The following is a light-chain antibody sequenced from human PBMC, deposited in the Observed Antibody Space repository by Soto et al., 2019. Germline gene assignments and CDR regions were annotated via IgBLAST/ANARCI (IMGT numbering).Light chain of an antibody. CDR3: SSYAGSNNVI. J-gene: IGLJ2*01. V-gene: IGLV2-8*01. Sequence: QSALTQPPSASGSPGQSVAISCTGTSSDVGGNNYLSWYQQHPGKAPKLMVYEVTKRPSGVPDRFSGSKSGNTASLTVSGLQAEDEADYYCSSYAGSNNVIFGGGTKLTVL. CDR2: EVT. CDR1: SSDVGGNNY.